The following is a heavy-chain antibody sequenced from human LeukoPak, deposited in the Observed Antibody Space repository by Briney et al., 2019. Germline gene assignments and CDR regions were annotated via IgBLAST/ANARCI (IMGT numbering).Heavy chain of an antibody. CDR2: INHSGST. J-gene: IGHJ4*02. V-gene: IGHV4-34*01. CDR3: GRRVTMVRGRFDY. CDR1: GGSFSGYY. Sequence: SETLSLTCAVYGGSFSGYYWSWIRQPPGKGLEWIGEINHSGSTNYNPSLKSRVTISVDTSKNQFSLKLSSVTAADTAVYYCGRRVTMVRGRFDYWGQGTLVTVSS. D-gene: IGHD3-10*01.